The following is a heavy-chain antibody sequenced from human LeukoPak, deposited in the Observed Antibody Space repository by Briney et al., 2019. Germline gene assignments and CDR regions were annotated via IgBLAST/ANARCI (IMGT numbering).Heavy chain of an antibody. V-gene: IGHV3-7*01. CDR2: IKQDGSER. J-gene: IGHJ4*02. D-gene: IGHD3-10*01. CDR3: ARAGSHWHYVY. Sequence: GGSLRLSCAASGFTFSGFSMSWVRQSSTKGLEWVANIKQDGSERYYVDSVKGRFTISRDNAKNSLSLQMNNLRVEDTAVYYCARAGSHWHYVYWGQGTVVTVSS. CDR1: GFTFSGFS.